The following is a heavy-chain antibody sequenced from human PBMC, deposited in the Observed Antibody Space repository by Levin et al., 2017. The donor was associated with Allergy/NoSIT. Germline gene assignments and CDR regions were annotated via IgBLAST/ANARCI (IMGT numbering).Heavy chain of an antibody. D-gene: IGHD3-22*01. J-gene: IGHJ6*02. Sequence: PCAASGILFSSYDMNWVRQAPGKGLEWVSSISAGGNYIYYADSVKGRFTISRDNAKNSLFLQMNSLRAEDTAVYYCASWAMYHYDRSAFDYFYYAMDVWGQGTTVTVSS. CDR3: ASWAMYHYDRSAFDYFYYAMDV. CDR1: GILFSSYD. CDR2: ISAGGNYI. V-gene: IGHV3-21*01.